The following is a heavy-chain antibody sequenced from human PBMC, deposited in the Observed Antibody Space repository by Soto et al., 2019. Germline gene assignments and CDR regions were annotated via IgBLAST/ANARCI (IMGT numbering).Heavy chain of an antibody. J-gene: IGHJ4*02. CDR1: GFTFSNAW. D-gene: IGHD3-10*01. CDR3: TTAPVTTLWFGELLGDY. CDR2: IKSKTDGGTT. V-gene: IGHV3-15*01. Sequence: PGGSLRLSCAASGFTFSNAWMSWVRQAPGKGLEWVGRIKSKTDGGTTDYAAPVKGRFTISRDDSKNTLYLQMNSLKTEDTAVYYCTTAPVTTLWFGELLGDYWGQGTLVTVSS.